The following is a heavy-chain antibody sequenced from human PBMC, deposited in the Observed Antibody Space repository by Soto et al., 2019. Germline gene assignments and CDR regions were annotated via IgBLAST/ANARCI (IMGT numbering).Heavy chain of an antibody. CDR2: INTEGDST. Sequence: PGGSLRLSCAASGFTFTGHWMHWVRQVPGKGLVWVARINTEGDSTNYADSVKGRFTISRDSATNTVYLQMNGLGVDDTSVYFCAREAGYCSTTTCYRRAFDPWGQGTMVTVS. J-gene: IGHJ3*01. CDR1: GFTFTGHW. V-gene: IGHV3-74*01. D-gene: IGHD2-2*01. CDR3: AREAGYCSTTTCYRRAFDP.